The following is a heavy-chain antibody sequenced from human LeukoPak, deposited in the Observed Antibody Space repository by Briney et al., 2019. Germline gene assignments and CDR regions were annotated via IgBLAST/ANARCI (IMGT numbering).Heavy chain of an antibody. Sequence: GASVKASCKTSGYGFSDYYMHWVRQAPGQGLEDMGWINPNSGDNSCAQKFQGRVSMTRDTSITTLYMELTSLRSDDTAVYFCRRGGGIQSCGGKTCFRGFVYWGQGTLVTVSS. CDR2: INPNSGDN. D-gene: IGHD2-21*01. V-gene: IGHV1-2*02. CDR1: GYGFSDYY. CDR3: RRGGGIQSCGGKTCFRGFVY. J-gene: IGHJ4*02.